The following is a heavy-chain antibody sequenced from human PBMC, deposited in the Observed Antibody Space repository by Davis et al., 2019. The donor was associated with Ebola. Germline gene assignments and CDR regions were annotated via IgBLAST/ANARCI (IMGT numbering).Heavy chain of an antibody. V-gene: IGHV7-4-1*02. CDR3: ARGRFSSAWYVDY. CDR1: GYTFIGYG. CDR2: IDTSTGKP. J-gene: IGHJ4*02. D-gene: IGHD6-13*01. Sequence: ASVKVSCQASGYTFIGYGIDWLRQPPGQGLEWMGRIDTSTGKPTYAQDFTGRCVFSLDTSVSTAYLQISSLKGEDTAVYYCARGRFSSAWYVDYWGQGTLVTVSS.